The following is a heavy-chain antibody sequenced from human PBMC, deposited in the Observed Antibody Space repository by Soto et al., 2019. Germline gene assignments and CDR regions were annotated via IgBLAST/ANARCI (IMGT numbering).Heavy chain of an antibody. CDR2: ISYDGSNK. CDR1: GLTFSSYG. Sequence: VGSLRLSCAASGLTFSSYGMHWVRQAPGKGLEWVAVISYDGSNKYYADSVKGRFTISRDNSKNTLYLQMSSLRAEDTAVYYCAKDSGYSSGWYFDYWGQGTLVTVSS. V-gene: IGHV3-30*18. J-gene: IGHJ4*02. CDR3: AKDSGYSSGWYFDY. D-gene: IGHD6-19*01.